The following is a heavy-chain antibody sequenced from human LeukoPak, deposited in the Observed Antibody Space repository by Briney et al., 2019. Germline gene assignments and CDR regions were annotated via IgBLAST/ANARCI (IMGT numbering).Heavy chain of an antibody. J-gene: IGHJ4*02. V-gene: IGHV3-33*01. CDR1: GFTFSSYG. CDR2: IWYDGSNK. D-gene: IGHD4-11*01. Sequence: PGRSLRLSCAASGFTFSSYGMHWVRQAPGKGLEWVAVIWYDGSNKYYADSVKGRFTISRDNSKNTLYLQMNSLRAEDTAVYYCARDGAVTTYPLDYWGQGTLVTVSS. CDR3: ARDGAVTTYPLDY.